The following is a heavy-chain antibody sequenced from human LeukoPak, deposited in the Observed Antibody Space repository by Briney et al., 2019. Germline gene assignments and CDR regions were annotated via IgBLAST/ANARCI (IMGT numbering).Heavy chain of an antibody. CDR3: AELGITMIGGV. CDR1: GFSFSSYG. Sequence: QTGGSLRLSCAGSGFSFSSYGMHWVRQAPGKGLEWMAFIRSDGSNKYYADSVKGRFTISRDNSKNTLYLQMNSLRAEDTAVYYCAELGITMIGGVWGKGTTVTISS. CDR2: IRSDGSNK. V-gene: IGHV3-30*02. J-gene: IGHJ6*04. D-gene: IGHD3-10*02.